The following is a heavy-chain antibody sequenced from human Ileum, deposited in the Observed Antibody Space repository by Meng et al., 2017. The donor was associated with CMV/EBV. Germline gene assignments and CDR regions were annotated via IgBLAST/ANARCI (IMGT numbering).Heavy chain of an antibody. D-gene: IGHD6-13*01. CDR1: GIPFSDVW. V-gene: IGHV3-11*04. Sequence: SGIPFSDVWVTWIRQAPGEGLGWVSHISDNDNTIPYADSMRGRFTVSRDNAENSLFLQMDSLRVEDTAVYYCARLSTLAGAGSFDYWGLGTLVTVSS. J-gene: IGHJ4*02. CDR2: ISDNDNTI. CDR3: ARLSTLAGAGSFDY.